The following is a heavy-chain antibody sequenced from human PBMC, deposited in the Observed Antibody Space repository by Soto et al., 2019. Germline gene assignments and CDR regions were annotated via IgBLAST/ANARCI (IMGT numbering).Heavy chain of an antibody. J-gene: IGHJ5*02. Sequence: ASVKVSCKASGYTFTGYYMHWVRQAPGQGLEWMGWINPNSGGTNYAQKFQGWVTMTRDTSISTAYMELSRLRSDDTAVYYCARMRSACSTTSCDSGWFDPWGQGTLVTVSS. CDR2: INPNSGGT. CDR1: GYTFTGYY. V-gene: IGHV1-2*04. CDR3: ARMRSACSTTSCDSGWFDP. D-gene: IGHD2-2*01.